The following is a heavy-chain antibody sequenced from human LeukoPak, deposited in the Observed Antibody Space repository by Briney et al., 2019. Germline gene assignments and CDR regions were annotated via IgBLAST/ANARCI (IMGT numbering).Heavy chain of an antibody. J-gene: IGHJ4*02. V-gene: IGHV3-30*01. CDR1: GFTFSHYA. D-gene: IGHD1-26*01. Sequence: GWSLRLSCAASGFTFSHYAMHWVRQAPGKGLEWVAVISYDGSHQYSADSVKGRLTISRDNSRHTLYLQMNSLRPEDTAVYYCARARNGTLKYWGQGTLVTVSS. CDR3: ARARNGTLKY. CDR2: ISYDGSHQ.